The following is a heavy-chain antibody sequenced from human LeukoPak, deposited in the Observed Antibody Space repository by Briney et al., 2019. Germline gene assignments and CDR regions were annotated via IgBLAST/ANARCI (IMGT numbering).Heavy chain of an antibody. Sequence: PGGSLRLSCAASGFTFSSYEMNWVRQAPGKGLEWVSYISSSGSTIYYADSVKGRFTISRDDAKNLLYLDMNSLRAEDTAVYYCARGHTAVTRHFDFWGQGTLVTVPS. J-gene: IGHJ4*02. CDR3: ARGHTAVTRHFDF. CDR1: GFTFSSYE. D-gene: IGHD4-17*01. CDR2: ISSSGSTI. V-gene: IGHV3-48*03.